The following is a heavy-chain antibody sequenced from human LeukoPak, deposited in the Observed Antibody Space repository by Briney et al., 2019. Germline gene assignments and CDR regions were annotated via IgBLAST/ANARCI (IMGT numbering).Heavy chain of an antibody. CDR2: IYYSGST. CDR3: ARLGSILGAFDI. D-gene: IGHD2-21*01. CDR1: GGSISSYY. J-gene: IGHJ3*02. V-gene: IGHV4-59*08. Sequence: PSETLSLTCTVSGGSISSYYWSWIRQPPGKGLEWIGYIYYSGSTNYNPSLKSRVTISVDTSKNQFSLKLSSVTAADTAVYYCARLGSILGAFDIWGQGTMVTVSS.